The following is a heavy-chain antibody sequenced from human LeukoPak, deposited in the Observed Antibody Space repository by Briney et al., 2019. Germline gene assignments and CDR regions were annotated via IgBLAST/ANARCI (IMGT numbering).Heavy chain of an antibody. CDR3: ARGGWARRYCSGDSCYPSDAFDI. CDR1: RFTFSNYW. J-gene: IGHJ3*02. D-gene: IGHD2-15*01. Sequence: PGGSLRLSCAASRFTFSNYWMHWVRQAPGKGLEWVSYISRSGSSNIYYADSVKGRFTISRDNAKNSLYLQMNSLRDEDTAVYYCARGGWARRYCSGDSCYPSDAFDIWGQGTMVTVSS. CDR2: ISRSGSSNI. V-gene: IGHV3-48*02.